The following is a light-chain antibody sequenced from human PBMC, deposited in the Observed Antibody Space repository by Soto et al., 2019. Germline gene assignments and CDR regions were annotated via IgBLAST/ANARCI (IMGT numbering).Light chain of an antibody. Sequence: DIQMTQSPSTLSAFVGDRVTITCRASQRISTWLAWYKQKPGKAPTLLIYDASILKGGVPSTFNGNGSGTEFALTVSSLHPDDFATYYCLQYLTYPWTFGRGTKVDI. CDR3: LQYLTYPWT. V-gene: IGKV1-5*01. CDR1: QRISTW. CDR2: DAS. J-gene: IGKJ1*01.